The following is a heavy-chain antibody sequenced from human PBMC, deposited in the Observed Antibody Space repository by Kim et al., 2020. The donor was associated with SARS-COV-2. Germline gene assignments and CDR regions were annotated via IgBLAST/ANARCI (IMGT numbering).Heavy chain of an antibody. CDR2: IHHSGNT. D-gene: IGHD3-22*01. V-gene: IGHV4-34*01. CDR3: ARTYYGFDY. Sequence: SETLSLTCAVYDGSFSDYFWSWIRQPPGEGLEWIAEIHHSGNTNYNPSLKSRVTISVDTSKKQISLKLFSVTAADTAVYYCARTYYGFDYWGQGTLVTVS. CDR1: DGSFSDYF. J-gene: IGHJ4*02.